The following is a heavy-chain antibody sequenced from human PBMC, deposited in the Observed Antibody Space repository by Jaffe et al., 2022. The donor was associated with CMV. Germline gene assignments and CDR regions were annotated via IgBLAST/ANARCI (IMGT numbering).Heavy chain of an antibody. CDR2: IYYSGST. V-gene: IGHV4-59*01. Sequence: QVQLQESGPGLVKPSETLSLTCTVSGGSISSYYWSWIRQPPGKGLEWIGYIYYSGSTNYNPSLKSRVTISVDTSKNQFSLKLSSVTAADTAVYYCARGDGYNVESAVGDYWGQGTLVTVSS. D-gene: IGHD5-12*01. CDR1: GGSISSYY. CDR3: ARGDGYNVESAVGDY. J-gene: IGHJ4*02.